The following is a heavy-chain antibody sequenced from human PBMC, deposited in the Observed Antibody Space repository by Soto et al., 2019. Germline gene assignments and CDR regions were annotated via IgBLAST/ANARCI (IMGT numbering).Heavy chain of an antibody. V-gene: IGHV4-61*01. D-gene: IGHD3-22*01. J-gene: IGHJ5*02. Sequence: QVQLQESGPGLVKPSETLSLTCTVSGGSVSSGSYYWSWIRQPPGKGLEWIGYIYYSGSTNYNPSLQSRVTISVDTSKNQFALKLSSVTAADTAVYYCATGTYDSSGPFDPWGQGTLVTVSS. CDR3: ATGTYDSSGPFDP. CDR2: IYYSGST. CDR1: GGSVSSGSYY.